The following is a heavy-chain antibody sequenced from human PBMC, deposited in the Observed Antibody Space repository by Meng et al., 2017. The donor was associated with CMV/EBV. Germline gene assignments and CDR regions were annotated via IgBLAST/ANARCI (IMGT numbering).Heavy chain of an antibody. CDR3: ARGGLYYYDSSGHFDY. V-gene: IGHV4-4*07. CDR2: IYTSGST. CDR1: GGSISSYY. Sequence: HVQLKESGPGLVKPSENLSLTCTVSGGSISSYYWSWIRQPAGKGLEWIGRIYTSGSTNYNPSLKSRVTMSVDTSKNQFSLKLSSVTAADTAVYYCARGGLYYYDSSGHFDYWGQGTLVTVSS. D-gene: IGHD3-22*01. J-gene: IGHJ4*02.